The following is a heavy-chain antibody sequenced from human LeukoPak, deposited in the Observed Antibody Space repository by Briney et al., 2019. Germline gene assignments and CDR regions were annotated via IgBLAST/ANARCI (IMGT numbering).Heavy chain of an antibody. Sequence: PRRSLRLSCAASGFTFSSYAMHWVRQAPGKGLEWVAVISYDGSNKYYADSVKGRFSISRDDSKSTLYLQMNSLRVEDTAVYYCANLLVGVPDYWGQGTLVTVSS. V-gene: IGHV3-30-3*01. J-gene: IGHJ4*02. CDR3: ANLLVGVPDY. D-gene: IGHD1-26*01. CDR1: GFTFSSYA. CDR2: ISYDGSNK.